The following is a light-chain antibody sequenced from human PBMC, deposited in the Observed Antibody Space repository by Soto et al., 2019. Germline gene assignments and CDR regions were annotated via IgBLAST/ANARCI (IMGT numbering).Light chain of an antibody. CDR3: MQALQTPLT. V-gene: IGKV2-28*01. Sequence: DLVMTQSPLSLPVTPGEPASISCRSSQSLLHSNGYNYLDWYLQKPGQSPQLLIYLGSNRASGVPDRFGGSGAGPDFTLKISRVEAEDVGVYYCMQALQTPLTFGGGTKVEIK. J-gene: IGKJ4*01. CDR2: LGS. CDR1: QSLLHSNGYNY.